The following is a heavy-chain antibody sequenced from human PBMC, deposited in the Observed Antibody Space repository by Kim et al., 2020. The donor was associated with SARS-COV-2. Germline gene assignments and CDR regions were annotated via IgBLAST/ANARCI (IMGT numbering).Heavy chain of an antibody. D-gene: IGHD3-22*01. J-gene: IGHJ4*02. Sequence: ASVKVSCKTSGYTFAYYAIHWVRQVPGQRPECMGWINVGNGNTKYSQNFQGRVTITRDTSASTAYIELSSLRSEDTAVYHCARGGYSTGYYFQYDYWGQGTLITVSS. V-gene: IGHV1-3*01. CDR1: GYTFAYYA. CDR2: INVGNGNT. CDR3: ARGGYSTGYYFQYDY.